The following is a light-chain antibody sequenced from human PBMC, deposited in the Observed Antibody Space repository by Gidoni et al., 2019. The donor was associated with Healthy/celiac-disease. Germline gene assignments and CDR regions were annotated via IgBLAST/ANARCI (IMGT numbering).Light chain of an antibody. V-gene: IGKV4-1*01. J-gene: IGKJ1*01. CDR1: QSVLYSSNNKNY. CDR2: WAS. CDR3: QQYYSTPWT. Sequence: DIVMTKSPDSRAASLGERATINCKSSQSVLYSSNNKNYLAWYQQKQGQPPKLLIYWASTRESGVPDRFSGSGSGTDFTLTISSLQAEDVAVYYCQQYYSTPWTFGQGTKVEIK.